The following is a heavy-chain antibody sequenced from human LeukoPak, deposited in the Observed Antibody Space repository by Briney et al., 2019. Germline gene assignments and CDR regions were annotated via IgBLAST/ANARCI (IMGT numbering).Heavy chain of an antibody. D-gene: IGHD3-3*01. CDR3: AKDGFDDFWSGYYTVHYYYYMDV. CDR1: GFTFSSYW. Sequence: GGSLRLSCAASGFTFSSYWMSWVCQAPGKGLEWVANIKQDGSEKYYVDSVKGRFTISRDNSKNTLYLQMNSLRAEDTAVYYCAKDGFDDFWSGYYTVHYYYYMDVWGKGTTVTVSS. CDR2: IKQDGSEK. J-gene: IGHJ6*03. V-gene: IGHV3-7*03.